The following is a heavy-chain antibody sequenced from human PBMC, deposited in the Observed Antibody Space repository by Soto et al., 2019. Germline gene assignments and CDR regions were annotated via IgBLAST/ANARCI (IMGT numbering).Heavy chain of an antibody. CDR1: GFTFSSYW. V-gene: IGHV3-7*05. Sequence: EVQLVESGGGLVQPGGSLRLSCAASGFTFSSYWMSWVRQAPGKGLEWVANIKQDGSEKYYVDSVKGRFTISRDNAKNSLYLQMNSLSAEDTAVYYCARHLGFGECGFDYWGQGTLVTVSS. CDR2: IKQDGSEK. CDR3: ARHLGFGECGFDY. D-gene: IGHD3-10*01. J-gene: IGHJ4*02.